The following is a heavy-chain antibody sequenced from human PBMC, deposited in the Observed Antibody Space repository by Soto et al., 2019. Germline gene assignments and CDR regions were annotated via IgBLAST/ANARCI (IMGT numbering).Heavy chain of an antibody. D-gene: IGHD3-10*01. CDR1: GFTFSSYW. CDR2: INSDGNTT. J-gene: IGHJ6*02. V-gene: IGHV3-74*01. Sequence: GGSLRLSCAASGFTFSSYWMHWVRQTPGKGLVWVSHINSDGNTTSYADSVKGRFTISRDNAKNTLYLQMNSLRAEDTAVYYCATGRGVNFYYGMDVWGQGTTVTVSS. CDR3: ATGRGVNFYYGMDV.